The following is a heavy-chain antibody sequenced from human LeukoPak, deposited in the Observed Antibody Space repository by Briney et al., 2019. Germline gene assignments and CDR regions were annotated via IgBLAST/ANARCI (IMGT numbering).Heavy chain of an antibody. CDR3: ARESRCCSSTSCSSCVDFDY. D-gene: IGHD2-2*01. CDR1: GGSFSGYY. V-gene: IGHV4-34*01. CDR2: INHSGST. Sequence: PSETLSLTCAVYGGSFSGYYWSWVRQPPGKGLEWIGEINHSGSTNYNPSPKSRVTISVDTSKNQFSLKLSSVTAADTAVYYCARESRCCSSTSCSSCVDFDYWGQGTLVTVSS. J-gene: IGHJ4*02.